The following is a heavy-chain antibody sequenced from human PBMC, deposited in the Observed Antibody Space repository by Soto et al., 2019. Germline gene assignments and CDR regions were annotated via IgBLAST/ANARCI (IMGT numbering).Heavy chain of an antibody. Sequence: LSLTCTVSGGSISSSSYYWGWIRQPPGKGLEWIGSIYYSGSTYYNPSLKSRVTISVDTSKNQFSLKLSSVTAADTAVYYCARLWRSYYNSKEFDPWGQGTLVTVSS. D-gene: IGHD3-10*01. V-gene: IGHV4-39*01. CDR3: ARLWRSYYNSKEFDP. CDR2: IYYSGST. CDR1: GGSISSSSYY. J-gene: IGHJ5*02.